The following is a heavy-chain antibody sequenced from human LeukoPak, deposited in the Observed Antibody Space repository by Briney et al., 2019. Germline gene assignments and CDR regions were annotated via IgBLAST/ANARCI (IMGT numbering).Heavy chain of an antibody. Sequence: GGSLRLSCAASGFAFSSYGMHWVRQAPGKGLEWVAVIWYDGSNKYYADSVKGRFTISRDNSKNTLYLQMNSMRAEDTAVYYCAKEAGAFDYWGQGTLVTVSS. CDR3: AKEAGAFDY. V-gene: IGHV3-33*06. CDR1: GFAFSSYG. D-gene: IGHD1-26*01. CDR2: IWYDGSNK. J-gene: IGHJ4*02.